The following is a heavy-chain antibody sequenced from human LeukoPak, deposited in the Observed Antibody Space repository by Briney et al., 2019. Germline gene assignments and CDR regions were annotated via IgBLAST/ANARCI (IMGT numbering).Heavy chain of an antibody. V-gene: IGHV5-51*01. Sequence: GESLKTSCKGSGYSFTNYWIGWVRQMPGKGLEWMGIIYPGDSDTRYSPSFQGQVTISADKSISTAYLQWSSLKASDTAMYYCARQGPSYYDYSDYWGQGTLVTVSS. J-gene: IGHJ4*02. D-gene: IGHD3-22*01. CDR2: IYPGDSDT. CDR3: ARQGPSYYDYSDY. CDR1: GYSFTNYW.